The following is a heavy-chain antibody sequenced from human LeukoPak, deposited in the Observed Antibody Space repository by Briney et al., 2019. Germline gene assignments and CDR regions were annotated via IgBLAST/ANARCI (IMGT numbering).Heavy chain of an antibody. J-gene: IGHJ6*03. Sequence: PSETLSLTCAVYGGSFSGYYWSWIRQPPGKGLEWIGEINHSGSTNYNPSLTSRVTISVDTSKNQFSLKLGSVTAADTAVYYCTRGSIAYYYMDVWGKGTTVTISS. CDR1: GGSFSGYY. CDR3: TRGSIAYYYMDV. D-gene: IGHD3-22*01. CDR2: INHSGST. V-gene: IGHV4-34*01.